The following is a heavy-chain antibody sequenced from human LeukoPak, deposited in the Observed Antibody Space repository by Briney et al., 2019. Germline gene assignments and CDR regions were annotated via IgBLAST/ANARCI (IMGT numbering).Heavy chain of an antibody. CDR3: ARVRFVEFFDY. Sequence: GGSLRLSCAASGVSVSNNYMSWVRQAPGQGLEWVSVIYGEGSGGSTYYAESMKGRFTISRDNSKNTVYLQMNSLRAEDTAVYFCARVRFVEFFDYWGQGTLVTVSS. D-gene: IGHD3-3*01. CDR1: GVSVSNNY. CDR2: IYGEGSGGST. V-gene: IGHV3-53*01. J-gene: IGHJ4*02.